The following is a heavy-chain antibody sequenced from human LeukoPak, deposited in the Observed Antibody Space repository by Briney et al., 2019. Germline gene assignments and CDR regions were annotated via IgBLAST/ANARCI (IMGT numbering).Heavy chain of an antibody. CDR3: ARDLYGDYYFDY. CDR2: IIPIFGTA. CDR1: GGAFSSYA. D-gene: IGHD4-17*01. Sequence: ASVKVSCKASGGAFSSYAISWVRQAPGQGLEWMGGIIPIFGTANYAQKFQGRVTITADESTSTAYMELSSLRSEDTAVYYCARDLYGDYYFDYWGQGTLVTVSS. V-gene: IGHV1-69*13. J-gene: IGHJ4*02.